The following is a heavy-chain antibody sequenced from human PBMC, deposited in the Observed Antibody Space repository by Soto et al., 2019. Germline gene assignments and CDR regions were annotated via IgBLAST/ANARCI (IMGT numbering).Heavy chain of an antibody. V-gene: IGHV3-21*01. J-gene: IGHJ4*02. CDR1: GFTFSSYS. CDR2: ISSSSSYI. Sequence: EVQLVESGGGLVKPGGSLRLSCAASGFTFSSYSMNWVRQAPGKGLEWVSSISSSSSYIYYADSVKGRFTISRDNAKNSLYLQMNSLRAEETAVYYCVRDVYSSSRYFDYWGQGTLVTVSS. CDR3: VRDVYSSSRYFDY. D-gene: IGHD6-6*01.